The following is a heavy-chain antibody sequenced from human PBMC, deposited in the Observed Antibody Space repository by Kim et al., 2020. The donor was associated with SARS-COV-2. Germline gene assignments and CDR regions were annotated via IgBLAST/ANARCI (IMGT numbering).Heavy chain of an antibody. J-gene: IGHJ6*02. V-gene: IGHV1-69*13. D-gene: IGHD6-6*01. CDR3: ARGPFSIAARPENYYYYGMDV. CDR1: GGTFSSYA. CDR2: IIPIFGTA. Sequence: SVKVSCKASGGTFSSYAISWVRQAHGQGLEWTGGIIPIFGTANYAQKFQGRVTITADESTGTAYMELSSLRSEDTAVYYCARGPFSIAARPENYYYYGMDVWGQGTTVTVSS.